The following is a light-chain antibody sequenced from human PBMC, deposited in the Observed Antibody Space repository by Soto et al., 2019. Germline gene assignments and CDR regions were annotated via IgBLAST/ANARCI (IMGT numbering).Light chain of an antibody. Sequence: QSALTQPASVSGSPGQSITISCTGTSGGIGSYNRVSWYQQHPGKAPKLIIYEVTDRPSGVSNRFSGSKSGNTASLTISGLPAEEEAEYYCSSYTNLYTRACVFGTGTKVTVL. V-gene: IGLV2-14*01. CDR2: EVT. J-gene: IGLJ1*01. CDR3: SSYTNLYTRACV. CDR1: SGGIGSYNR.